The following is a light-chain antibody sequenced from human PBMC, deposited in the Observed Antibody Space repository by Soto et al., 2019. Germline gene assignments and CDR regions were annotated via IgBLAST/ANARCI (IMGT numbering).Light chain of an antibody. Sequence: QSALTQPRSVSGSPGQSVTISCTGTSSDVGEYNYVSWYQQHPGKAPKLIIYDVTKRPSGVPDRFSGSRSGNTASLTISGLQAEDEADYYCWSFGGTDTFLVICGGGTQLTVL. CDR3: WSFGGTDTFLVI. CDR1: SSDVGEYNY. J-gene: IGLJ2*01. CDR2: DVT. V-gene: IGLV2-11*01.